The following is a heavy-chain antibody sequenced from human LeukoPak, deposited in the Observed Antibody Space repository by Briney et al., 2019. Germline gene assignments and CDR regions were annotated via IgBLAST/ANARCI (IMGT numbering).Heavy chain of an antibody. V-gene: IGHV3-48*03. CDR2: ISSSTSHT. J-gene: IGHJ3*02. D-gene: IGHD2-15*01. CDR1: GFTLSTYE. CDR3: ARDVSSSTRAFDI. Sequence: GGSLRLSCAASGFTLSTYEMTWVRQAPGKGLEWVSFISSSTSHTFYADSVKGRFTIFRDTAKNSLYLQMNNLRGEDTALYCCARDVSSSTRAFDIWGQGTMVAVS.